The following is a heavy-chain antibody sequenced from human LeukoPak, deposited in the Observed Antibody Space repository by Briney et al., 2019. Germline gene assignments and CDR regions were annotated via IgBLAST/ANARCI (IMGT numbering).Heavy chain of an antibody. V-gene: IGHV4-59*01. CDR3: ARSATSGSFEPST. CDR2: IYYSGST. J-gene: IGHJ5*02. D-gene: IGHD1-26*01. Sequence: SETLSLTCTVSGDSISSYYWSWIRQPPGKGLEWIGYIYYSGSTNYNPSLKSRVTISVDTSKNQFSLKLSSVTAADTAVYYCARSATSGSFEPSTWGQGTLVTVSS. CDR1: GDSISSYY.